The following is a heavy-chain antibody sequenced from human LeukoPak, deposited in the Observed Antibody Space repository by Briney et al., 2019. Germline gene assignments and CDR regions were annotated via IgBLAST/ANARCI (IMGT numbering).Heavy chain of an antibody. J-gene: IGHJ4*02. Sequence: PGGPLRLSCAASGFTFSSYAMHWVRQAPGKGLEGVAVISYDGSNKYYADSVKGRFTISRDNSKNTLYLQMNSLRAEDTAVYYCARGGGYSGYDEYYFDYWGQGTLVTVSS. CDR2: ISYDGSNK. CDR1: GFTFSSYA. V-gene: IGHV3-30-3*01. D-gene: IGHD5-12*01. CDR3: ARGGGYSGYDEYYFDY.